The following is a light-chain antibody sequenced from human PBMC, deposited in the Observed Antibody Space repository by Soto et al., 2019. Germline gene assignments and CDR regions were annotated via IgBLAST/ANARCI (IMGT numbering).Light chain of an antibody. CDR3: ASWDDNLNGPV. CDR2: YDD. V-gene: IGLV1-36*01. Sequence: QSVLTQPPSVSEAPRQRVTISCSGSSXNIGNNPVSWHQQFPGKAPKLLIYYDDMLYSGVSDRFSGSKSGTSASLAISGLQSEDEADYYCASWDDNLNGPVFGRGTKVTVL. J-gene: IGLJ2*01. CDR1: SXNIGNNP.